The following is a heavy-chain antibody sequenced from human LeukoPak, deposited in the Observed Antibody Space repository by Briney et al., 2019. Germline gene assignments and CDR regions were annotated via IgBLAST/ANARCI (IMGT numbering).Heavy chain of an antibody. CDR2: IYHSGST. J-gene: IGHJ6*02. CDR1: GGSISSGGYS. Sequence: PSETLSLTCAVSGGSISSGGYSWSWIRQPPGKGLEWIGYIYHSGSTYYNPSLKSRVTMSVDRSKNQFSLKLSSVTAADTAVYYCARERVVPAAIGVYYYYGMDVWGQGTTVTVSS. CDR3: ARERVVPAAIGVYYYYGMDV. D-gene: IGHD2-2*01. V-gene: IGHV4-30-2*01.